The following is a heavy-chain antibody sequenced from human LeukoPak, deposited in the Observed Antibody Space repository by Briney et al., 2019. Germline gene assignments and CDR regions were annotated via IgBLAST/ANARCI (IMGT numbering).Heavy chain of an antibody. CDR2: IYTSGST. CDR3: ARAINSPGYYYYYMDV. Sequence: PSETLSLTCTVSGGSISSYYWSWIRQPAGKGLEWIGRIYTSGSTNYNPSLKSRVTMSVDTSKNQFSLKLSSVTAADTAVYYCARAINSPGYYYYYMDVWGKGTTVTVSS. D-gene: IGHD2-21*01. CDR1: GGSISSYY. V-gene: IGHV4-4*07. J-gene: IGHJ6*03.